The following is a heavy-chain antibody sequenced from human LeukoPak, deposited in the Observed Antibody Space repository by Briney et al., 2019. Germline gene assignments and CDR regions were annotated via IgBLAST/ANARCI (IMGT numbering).Heavy chain of an antibody. CDR3: ARDYPVVPYYYDSSGYYPGI. Sequence: KPSETLSLTCTVSGGSISSGSYYWSWIRQPAGKGLEWIGRIYSSGSTNYNPSLKSRVTISVAPSKNQFSLKLSSVTAADTAVYYCARDYPVVPYYYDSSGYYPGIWGQGTMVIVSS. CDR2: IYSSGST. D-gene: IGHD3-22*01. V-gene: IGHV4-61*02. J-gene: IGHJ3*02. CDR1: GGSISSGSYY.